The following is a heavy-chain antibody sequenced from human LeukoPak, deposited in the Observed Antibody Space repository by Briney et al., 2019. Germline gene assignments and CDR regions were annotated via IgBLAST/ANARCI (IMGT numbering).Heavy chain of an antibody. CDR1: GGSINSYY. D-gene: IGHD6-6*01. CDR3: ARLGVRYSTSSWWFDP. Sequence: PSETLSLTCTVSGGSINSYYWNWIRQPPGKGLEWIGYIYYSGSTNYSPSLKSRVTISVDTSKNQFSLKLSSVTAADTAVYYCARLGVRYSTSSWWFDPWGQGTLVTVSS. V-gene: IGHV4-59*08. J-gene: IGHJ5*02. CDR2: IYYSGST.